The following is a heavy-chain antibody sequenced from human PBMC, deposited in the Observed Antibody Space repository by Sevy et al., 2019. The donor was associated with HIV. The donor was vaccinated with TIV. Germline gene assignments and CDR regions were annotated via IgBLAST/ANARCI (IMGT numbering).Heavy chain of an antibody. V-gene: IGHV3-33*01. CDR1: GFTFSSYA. CDR3: ARDKHHVGWPLDY. Sequence: GGSLRLSCAASGFTFSSYAMHWVRQAPGKGLEWVAVIWYDGNNQYYADSVKGRFTISRDNSKNTLYLQMNSLRPEDKAVYYCARDKHHVGWPLDYWGQGTLVTVSS. J-gene: IGHJ4*02. CDR2: IWYDGNNQ.